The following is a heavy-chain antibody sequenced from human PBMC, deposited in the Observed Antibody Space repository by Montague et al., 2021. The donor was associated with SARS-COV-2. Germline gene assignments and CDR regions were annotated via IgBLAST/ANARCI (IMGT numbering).Heavy chain of an antibody. CDR3: ARLTVIVDTSGGTLHWFDP. Sequence: TLSLTCAVSGGSVSSGDFFWTWVRPPPGRGLEWIRYISHSGGSXYXXXXKXRIALSLDTSANHFSLSLNSVTAADAATYYCARLTVIVDTSGGTLHWFDPWGQGALVTVSS. CDR1: GGSVSSGDFF. CDR2: ISHSGGS. J-gene: IGHJ5*02. D-gene: IGHD2-21*02. V-gene: IGHV4-30-2*05.